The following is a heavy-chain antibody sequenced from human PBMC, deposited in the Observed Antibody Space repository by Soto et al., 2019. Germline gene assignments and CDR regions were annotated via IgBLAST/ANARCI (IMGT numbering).Heavy chain of an antibody. V-gene: IGHV1-46*01. J-gene: IGHJ4*02. Sequence: QVQLVQSGPEVRKPGASVRLSCAASGYTFIQYYIHWVRQAPGQGLEWMGMINLRGGTTEYAHKFRGRGTLTGDTSTRTAYMELSRLRAEDTAVYFCARGADDSDVPLWDHWGKGTLITVS. CDR3: ARGADDSDVPLWDH. CDR2: INLRGGTT. CDR1: GYTFIQYY. D-gene: IGHD4-17*01.